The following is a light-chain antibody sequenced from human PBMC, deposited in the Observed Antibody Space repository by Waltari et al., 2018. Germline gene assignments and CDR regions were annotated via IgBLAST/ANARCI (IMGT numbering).Light chain of an antibody. Sequence: QSALTQPASVSGSPGQSITISCTGTRSDVCGYNHVPWYHKHPAKAPKLMIYDVSSRPSGVSNRLFGSKSGNTASLTISGLQAEDEAVYFCSSYSTSLTPYVFGPGTKVTVL. V-gene: IGLV2-14*03. J-gene: IGLJ1*01. CDR3: SSYSTSLTPYV. CDR2: DVS. CDR1: RSDVCGYNH.